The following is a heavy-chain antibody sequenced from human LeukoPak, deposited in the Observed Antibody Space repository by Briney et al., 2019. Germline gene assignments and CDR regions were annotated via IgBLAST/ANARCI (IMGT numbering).Heavy chain of an antibody. CDR3: ARVGGDYYDSSRPLNYFQH. J-gene: IGHJ1*01. D-gene: IGHD3-22*01. Sequence: SETLSLTCTVSGGSISSYFWSWIRQPPGKGLEWIGYIYYSGSTNYNPSLKSRVTISVDTSKNQFSLKLSSVTAADTAVYYCARVGGDYYDSSRPLNYFQHWGQGTLVTVSS. CDR2: IYYSGST. V-gene: IGHV4-59*01. CDR1: GGSISSYF.